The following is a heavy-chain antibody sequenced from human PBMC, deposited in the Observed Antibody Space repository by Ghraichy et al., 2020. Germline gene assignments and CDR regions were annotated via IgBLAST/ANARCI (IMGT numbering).Heavy chain of an antibody. CDR2: TYSDGNT. D-gene: IGHD3-22*01. V-gene: IGHV3-66*01. J-gene: IGHJ6*02. CDR3: ARDRMYDASGYYFYYYGMDV. CDR1: GLSVSGNY. Sequence: ESLNISCAASGLSVSGNYMSWVRQAPGKGLEWVSLTYSDGNTDYADSVKGRFTISRDSSKNTVYLQMSSLRAEDTAVYYCARDRMYDASGYYFYYYGMDVWGQGTTVTVSS.